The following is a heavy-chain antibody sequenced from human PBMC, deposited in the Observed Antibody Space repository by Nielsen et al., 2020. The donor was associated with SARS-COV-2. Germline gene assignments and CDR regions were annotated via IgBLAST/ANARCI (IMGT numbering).Heavy chain of an antibody. CDR3: AKPLAGVPN. Sequence: SCAASGFTFSSYSMNWVRQAPGKGLEWVSAISGSGGSTYYADSVKGRFTISRDNSKNTLYLQMNSLRAEDTAVYYCAKPLAGVPNWGQGTLVTVSS. V-gene: IGHV3-23*01. J-gene: IGHJ4*02. CDR1: GFTFSSYS. CDR2: ISGSGGST. D-gene: IGHD2-2*01.